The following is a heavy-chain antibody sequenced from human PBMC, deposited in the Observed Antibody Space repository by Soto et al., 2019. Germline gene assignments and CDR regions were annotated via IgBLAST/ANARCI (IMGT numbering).Heavy chain of an antibody. J-gene: IGHJ3*02. CDR1: GYSFTSYW. CDR2: IYPGDSDT. D-gene: IGHD3-9*01. V-gene: IGHV5-51*01. Sequence: PGESLKISCKGSGYSFTSYWIGWVRQMPGKGLEWMGIIYPGDSDTRYSPSFQGQVTISADKSISTAYLQWSSLKASDTAMYYCASRYYDILTGYYNVPPDAFDIWGQGTMVTVSS. CDR3: ASRYYDILTGYYNVPPDAFDI.